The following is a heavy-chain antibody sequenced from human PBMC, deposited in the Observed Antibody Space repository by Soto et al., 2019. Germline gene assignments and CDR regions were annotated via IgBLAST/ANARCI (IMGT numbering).Heavy chain of an antibody. J-gene: IGHJ4*02. V-gene: IGHV1-69*04. CDR2: VIPNLGVT. Sequence: SVKVSCNASGGTLSSYTFSLVRQAPGQGLEWMGRVIPNLGVTNYAKKFQGRFTIVVDTSTSTAYMELNSLRYEDTAVYYCARDKGYCSDTSCPDFDYWGQGTLVTVSS. D-gene: IGHD2-15*01. CDR1: GGTLSSYT. CDR3: ARDKGYCSDTSCPDFDY.